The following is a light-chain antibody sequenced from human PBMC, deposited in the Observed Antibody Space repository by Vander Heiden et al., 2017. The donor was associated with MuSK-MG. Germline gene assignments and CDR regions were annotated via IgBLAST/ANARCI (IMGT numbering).Light chain of an antibody. J-gene: IGKJ3*01. Sequence: DIQMTQSPYSLSASVGDRVTITCQASQDISHYLNWFQQKQGKAPNLLIYGASILEAGVPSRFSASGSGTDFTFTISGLQPEDAATYYCQQYDIGPPFTFGPGTKVEIK. CDR3: QQYDIGPPFT. V-gene: IGKV1-33*01. CDR2: GAS. CDR1: QDISHY.